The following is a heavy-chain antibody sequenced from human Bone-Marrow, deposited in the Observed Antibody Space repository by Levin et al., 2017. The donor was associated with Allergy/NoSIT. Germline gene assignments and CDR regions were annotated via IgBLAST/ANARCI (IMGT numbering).Heavy chain of an antibody. CDR2: IIPTVGTP. Sequence: SVKVSCKASGGSFSNYAFSWVRQAPGQGLEWMGGIIPTVGTPIYAQRFQGRVTITADGSTTTAYLEVSSLRSEDTAIYYCARGHRFFEWLDDYWGQGTLVTVSS. CDR3: ARGHRFFEWLDDY. CDR1: GGSFSNYA. V-gene: IGHV1-69*13. J-gene: IGHJ4*02. D-gene: IGHD3-3*01.